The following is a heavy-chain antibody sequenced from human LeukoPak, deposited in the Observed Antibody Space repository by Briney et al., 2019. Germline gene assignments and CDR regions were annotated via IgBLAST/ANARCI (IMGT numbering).Heavy chain of an antibody. Sequence: SETLSLTCAVSGGSISSSDWWSWVRQPPGKGLEWLGQIYSSGSTNYNPSLKSRVTISVDKSKNQFSLKLSSVTAADTAVYYCARVSGSYFDYWGQGTLVTVSS. V-gene: IGHV4-4*02. CDR2: IYSSGST. J-gene: IGHJ4*02. CDR1: GGSISSSDW. CDR3: ARVSGSYFDY. D-gene: IGHD1-26*01.